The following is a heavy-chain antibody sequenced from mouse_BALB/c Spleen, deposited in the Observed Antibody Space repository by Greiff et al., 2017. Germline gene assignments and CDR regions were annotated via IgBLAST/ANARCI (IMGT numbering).Heavy chain of an antibody. Sequence: VMLVESGPGLVQPSQSLSITCTVSGFSLTSYGVHWVRQSPGKGLEWLGVIWSGGSTDYNAAFISRLSISKDNSKSQVFFKMNSLQANDTAIYYCARKGGYGIYAMDYWGQGTSVTVSS. CDR1: GFSLTSYG. D-gene: IGHD2-1*01. CDR2: IWSGGST. CDR3: ARKGGYGIYAMDY. J-gene: IGHJ4*01. V-gene: IGHV2-2*02.